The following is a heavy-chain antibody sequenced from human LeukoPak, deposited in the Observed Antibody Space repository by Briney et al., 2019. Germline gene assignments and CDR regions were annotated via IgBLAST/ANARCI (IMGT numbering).Heavy chain of an antibody. CDR1: GFTFSSYS. J-gene: IGHJ1*01. CDR2: ISSSSSYI. D-gene: IGHD6-13*01. Sequence: KSGGSLRLSCAASGFTFSSYSMNWVRQAPGKGLEWVSSISSSSSYIYYADSVKGRFTISRDNAKNSLYLQMNSLRAEDTAVYYCARSPAAAGTFVYFQRWGQGTLVTVSS. CDR3: ARSPAAAGTFVYFQR. V-gene: IGHV3-21*01.